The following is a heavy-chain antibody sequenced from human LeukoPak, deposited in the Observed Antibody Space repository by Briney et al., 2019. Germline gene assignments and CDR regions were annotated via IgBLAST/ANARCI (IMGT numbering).Heavy chain of an antibody. Sequence: SETLSLTCAVYGGSFSGYYWSWIRQPPGKGLEWIGEINHSGSTNYNPSLKSRVTISVDTSKNQFSLKLSSVTAADNAVYYCARGQAVTDYFGHWRQGTLLSV. J-gene: IGHJ4*02. D-gene: IGHD6-19*01. V-gene: IGHV4-34*01. CDR3: ARGQAVTDYFGH. CDR2: INHSGST. CDR1: GGSFSGYY.